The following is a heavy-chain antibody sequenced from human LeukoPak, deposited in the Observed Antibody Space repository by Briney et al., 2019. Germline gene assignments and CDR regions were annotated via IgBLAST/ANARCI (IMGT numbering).Heavy chain of an antibody. D-gene: IGHD2-2*01. CDR3: ARGGRGVPAARRFKGGNWFDP. V-gene: IGHV4-34*01. CDR2: INHSGST. CDR1: GGSFSGNY. J-gene: IGHJ5*02. Sequence: SETLSLTCAVYGGSFSGNYWSWIRQPPGKGLEWIGEINHSGSTNYNPSLKSRFTISVNTPRNQFSLKLSSVIAADTAVYYCARGGRGVPAARRFKGGNWFDPWGQGTLVTVSS.